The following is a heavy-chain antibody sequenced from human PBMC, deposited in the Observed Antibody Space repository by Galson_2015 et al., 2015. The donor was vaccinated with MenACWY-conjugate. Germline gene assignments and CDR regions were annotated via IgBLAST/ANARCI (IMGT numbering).Heavy chain of an antibody. J-gene: IGHJ6*03. V-gene: IGHV3-23*01. CDR2: ISDSGAAT. CDR3: AKDVYMYV. CDR1: GFTFRQYA. Sequence: SLRLSCAVSGFTFRQYAMSWVRQAPGTGLEWVAIISDSGAATHYIDSVKGRFTISRDNSKNTLYLQMSSLRAEDTALYYCAKDVYMYVWGKGTTLSVSS.